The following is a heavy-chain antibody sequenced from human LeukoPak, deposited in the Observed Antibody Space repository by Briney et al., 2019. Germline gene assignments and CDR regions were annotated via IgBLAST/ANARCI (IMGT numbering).Heavy chain of an antibody. CDR3: ASLRLGANDAFDI. CDR1: GYSFTSYW. D-gene: IGHD1-26*01. V-gene: IGHV5-51*01. CDR2: IYPGDSDT. Sequence: GESLKISCKGSGYSFTSYWIGWVRQMPGKGLEWMGIIYPGDSDTRYSPSFQGQVTISADKSISTAYLRWSSLKASDTAMYYCASLRLGANDAFDIWGQGTMVTVSS. J-gene: IGHJ3*02.